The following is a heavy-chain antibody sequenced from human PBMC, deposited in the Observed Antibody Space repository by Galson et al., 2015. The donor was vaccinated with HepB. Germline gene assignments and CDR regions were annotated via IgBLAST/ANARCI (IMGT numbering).Heavy chain of an antibody. V-gene: IGHV3-33*01. J-gene: IGHJ4*02. CDR2: TWYDGSNK. D-gene: IGHD3-22*01. CDR3: ARDRDDYYYDSSGYPVY. CDR1: GFTFRSYA. Sequence: SLRLSCAASGFTFRSYAMYWVRQAPGKGLEWVAVTWYDGSNKYYADSVKGRFTISRDNSKNTLYLQMNSLRAEDTAVYYCARDRDDYYYDSSGYPVYWGQGTLVTVSS.